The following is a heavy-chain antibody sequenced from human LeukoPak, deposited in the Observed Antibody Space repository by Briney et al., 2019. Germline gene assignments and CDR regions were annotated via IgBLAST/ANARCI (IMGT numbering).Heavy chain of an antibody. V-gene: IGHV3-30-3*01. D-gene: IGHD2-2*01. Sequence: GGSLRLSCAASGFTFSNYAMHWVRQAPGKGLEWVAVISYDGSNKYYADSVKGRFTISRDNAKNSLYLQMNSLRAEDTALYYCAKERVVPAALFDYWGQGTLVTVSS. CDR2: ISYDGSNK. J-gene: IGHJ4*02. CDR1: GFTFSNYA. CDR3: AKERVVPAALFDY.